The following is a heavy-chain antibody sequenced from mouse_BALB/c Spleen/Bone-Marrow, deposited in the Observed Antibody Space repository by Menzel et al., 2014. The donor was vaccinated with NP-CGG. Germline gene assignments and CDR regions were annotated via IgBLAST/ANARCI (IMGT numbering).Heavy chain of an antibody. J-gene: IGHJ4*01. Sequence: VQLQQSGAELAKPGASVKLSCKASGYTFTSYWMHWVKQRPGQGLEWIGEIDPSDSYTNYNQKFKGKTTLTVDKSTSTAYMQLSSLTSEDSAVYFCARWLLRYSARDDWGQGTSVTVSS. CDR2: IDPSDSYT. V-gene: IGHV1-69*02. CDR1: GYTFTSYW. D-gene: IGHD2-3*01. CDR3: ARWLLRYSARDD.